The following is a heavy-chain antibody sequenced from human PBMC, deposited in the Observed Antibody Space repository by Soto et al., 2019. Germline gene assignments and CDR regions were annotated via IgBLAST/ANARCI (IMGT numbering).Heavy chain of an antibody. V-gene: IGHV4-34*01. CDR2: INHSGST. CDR3: ARGGRRYFDSRAWFDP. J-gene: IGHJ5*02. CDR1: GGSFSGYY. D-gene: IGHD3-9*01. Sequence: PEETLSLTCAVYGGSFSGYYWSWIRQPPGKGLEWIGEINHSGSTNYNPSLKSRVTISVDTSKNQFSLKLSSVTAADTAVYYCARGGRRYFDSRAWFDPWGQGTLVTSPQ.